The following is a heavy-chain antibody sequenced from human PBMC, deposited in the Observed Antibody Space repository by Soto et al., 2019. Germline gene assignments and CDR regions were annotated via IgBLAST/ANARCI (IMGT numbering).Heavy chain of an antibody. CDR2: IYPGDSDT. Sequence: GASVKISCKGSGYSFTSYWIGWVRQMPGKGLEWMGIIYPGDSDTRYSPSFQGQVTISADKSISTAYLQWSSLKASDTAMYYCAISYIAAANWGGMDVWGQGTTVTVSS. CDR1: GYSFTSYW. CDR3: AISYIAAANWGGMDV. J-gene: IGHJ6*02. V-gene: IGHV5-51*01. D-gene: IGHD6-13*01.